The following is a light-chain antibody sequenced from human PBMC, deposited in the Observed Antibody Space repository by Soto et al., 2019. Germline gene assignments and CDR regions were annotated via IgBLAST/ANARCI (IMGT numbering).Light chain of an antibody. CDR1: SSDVGGYNS. CDR2: DVT. Sequence: QSELNQPASVSGSPGQSITISCTGTSSDVGGYNSVSWYQQHPGKAPKLILYDVTDRPSGVSYRFSGSKSGNTASLTISGLQAADEADYFCSSFTSSMTNVFGSGTKVTVL. V-gene: IGLV2-14*01. CDR3: SSFTSSMTNV. J-gene: IGLJ1*01.